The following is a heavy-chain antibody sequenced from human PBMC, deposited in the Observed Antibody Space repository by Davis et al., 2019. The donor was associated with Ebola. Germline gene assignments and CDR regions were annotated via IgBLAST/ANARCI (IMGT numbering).Heavy chain of an antibody. CDR2: INSDGSSP. CDR3: ARWGFDGDDSVIPMTA. D-gene: IGHD4-23*01. J-gene: IGHJ5*02. Sequence: PGGSLRLSCSASGFIFSNYWMHWVRQAPGKGLVWVSRINSDGSSPTYADSVKGRFTISRDNAKRTLYLQMDSLRAEDTAVYYCARWGFDGDDSVIPMTAWGQGTLVTVSS. CDR1: GFIFSNYW. V-gene: IGHV3-74*01.